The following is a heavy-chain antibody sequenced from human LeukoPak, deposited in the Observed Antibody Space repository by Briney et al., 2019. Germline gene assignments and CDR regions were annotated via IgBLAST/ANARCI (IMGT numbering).Heavy chain of an antibody. J-gene: IGHJ6*02. CDR1: GGSISSYY. Sequence: SETLSLTCTVSGGSISSYYWSWIRQPPGKGLEWIGYIYYSGSTNYNPSLKSRVTISVDTSKNQFSLKLSSVTAADTAVYYCARDRGWSLYYGMDVWGQGTTVTVSS. V-gene: IGHV4-59*01. CDR3: ARDRGWSLYYGMDV. CDR2: IYYSGST.